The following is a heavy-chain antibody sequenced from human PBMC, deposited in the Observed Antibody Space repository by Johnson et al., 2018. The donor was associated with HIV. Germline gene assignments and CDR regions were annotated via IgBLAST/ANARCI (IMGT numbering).Heavy chain of an antibody. CDR1: GFTFSSYA. V-gene: IGHV3-30*04. CDR2: ISYDGSNK. Sequence: QVKLVESGGGLVKPGGSLRLSCAASGFTFSSYAMHWVRQAPGKGLEWVAVISYDGSNKYYADSVKGRFTISRDNSKNTLYLQMNSLRAEDTAVYYCASRSEQWLGAFDIWGQ. D-gene: IGHD6-19*01. J-gene: IGHJ3*02. CDR3: ASRSEQWLGAFDI.